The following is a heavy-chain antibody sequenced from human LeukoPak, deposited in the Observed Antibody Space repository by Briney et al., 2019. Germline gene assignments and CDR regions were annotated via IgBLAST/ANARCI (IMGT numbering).Heavy chain of an antibody. D-gene: IGHD6-19*01. V-gene: IGHV4-39*07. Sequence: SETLSLTCTVSGGSISSSSYYWGWIRQPPGTGLEWIGRIYTSGSTNYNPSLKSRVTMSVDTSKNQFSLKLSSVTAADTAVYYCARDSRTQYSSGWYYFDYWGQGTLVTVSS. CDR2: IYTSGST. CDR3: ARDSRTQYSSGWYYFDY. CDR1: GGSISSSSYY. J-gene: IGHJ4*02.